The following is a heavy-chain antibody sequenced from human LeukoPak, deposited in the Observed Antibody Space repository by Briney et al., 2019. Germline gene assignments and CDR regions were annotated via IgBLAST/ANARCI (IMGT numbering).Heavy chain of an antibody. CDR3: ARAYSSGGADAFDI. CDR1: GGSISSYY. Sequence: SETLSLTCTVSGGSISSYYWSWIRQPPGTGLEWIGYIYYSGSTNYNPSLKSRVTISVDTSKNQFSLKLSSVTAADTAVYYCARAYSSGGADAFDIWGQGTMVTVSS. J-gene: IGHJ3*02. V-gene: IGHV4-59*01. D-gene: IGHD6-13*01. CDR2: IYYSGST.